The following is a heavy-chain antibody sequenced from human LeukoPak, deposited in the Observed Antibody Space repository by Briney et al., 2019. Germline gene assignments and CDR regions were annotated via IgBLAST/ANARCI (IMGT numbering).Heavy chain of an antibody. Sequence: GALRLSCAASGLSFSNYAMSWVRQAPGKGLEWVSAISGSGGDTYYADSVKGRFTISRDNSKNTLYLQMNGLRAEDTAVYYCRYFLPHFDYWGQGTLVTVSS. J-gene: IGHJ4*02. D-gene: IGHD2/OR15-2a*01. CDR3: RYFLPHFDY. CDR1: GLSFSNYA. CDR2: ISGSGGDT. V-gene: IGHV3-23*01.